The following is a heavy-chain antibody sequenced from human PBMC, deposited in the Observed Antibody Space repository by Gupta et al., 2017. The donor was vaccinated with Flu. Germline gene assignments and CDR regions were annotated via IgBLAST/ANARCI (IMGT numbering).Heavy chain of an antibody. J-gene: IGHJ5*02. V-gene: IGHV3-33*01. CDR3: ARDGGESGSTWYPVNRFDP. D-gene: IGHD6-13*01. Sequence: QVQLVESGGGVVQPGRSLRLSCAASGFTFSSYGMHRVRQAPGKGLEWVEVIWYEGNTKYYADSVKGRFTISRDNSKNTLYLQMNSLRAEDTAVYYCARDGGESGSTWYPVNRFDPWGQGTLVSVSS. CDR2: IWYEGNTK. CDR1: GFTFSSYG.